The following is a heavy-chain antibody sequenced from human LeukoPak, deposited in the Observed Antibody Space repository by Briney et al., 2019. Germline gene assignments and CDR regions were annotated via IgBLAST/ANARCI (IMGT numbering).Heavy chain of an antibody. CDR3: ASSSSEIDY. J-gene: IGHJ4*02. D-gene: IGHD6-6*01. V-gene: IGHV3-30-3*01. CDR1: GFTFSSYA. CDR2: ISYDGSNK. Sequence: PGGSLRLSCAASGFTFSSYAMHWVRQAPGKGLEWVAVISYDGSNKYYADSVKGRFTISRDNSKNTLYLQVNSLRAEDTAVYYCASSSSEIDYWGQGTLVTVSS.